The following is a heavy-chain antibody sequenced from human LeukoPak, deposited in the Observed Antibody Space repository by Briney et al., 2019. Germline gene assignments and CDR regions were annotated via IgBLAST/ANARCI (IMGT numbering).Heavy chain of an antibody. J-gene: IGHJ4*02. CDR2: IYYSGST. Sequence: SETLSLTCTVSGGSISPYYWSWVRQPPGKGLEWIGNIYYSGSTDSNPSLKSRVTFSVDTSKNQFSLKLTSVTAADTAMYYCARQGSSGLVDYWGQGTLVTVSS. V-gene: IGHV4-59*01. CDR1: GGSISPYY. CDR3: ARQGSSGLVDY. D-gene: IGHD6-19*01.